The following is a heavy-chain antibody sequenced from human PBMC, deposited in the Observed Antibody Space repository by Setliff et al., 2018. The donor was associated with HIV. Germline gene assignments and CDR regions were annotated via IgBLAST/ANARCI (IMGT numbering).Heavy chain of an antibody. D-gene: IGHD5-18*01. Sequence: GGSLRLSCAASGFTFDDYAMHWVRQAPGKGLEWVSLISWDGGSTYYADSVKGRFTISRDNSKNSLYLQMNSLRAEDTALYYCAKDIRRGGYTYGAYDYWGQGTLVTVSS. CDR3: AKDIRRGGYTYGAYDY. V-gene: IGHV3-43D*04. CDR1: GFTFDDYA. J-gene: IGHJ4*02. CDR2: ISWDGGST.